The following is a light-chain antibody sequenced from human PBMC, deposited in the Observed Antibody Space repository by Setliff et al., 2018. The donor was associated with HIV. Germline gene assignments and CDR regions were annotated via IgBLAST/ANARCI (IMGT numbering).Light chain of an antibody. Sequence: VLTQPPSASGTPGQRVTISCSGSTSNIGSNTVNGYQHLPGTAPKLLIFNNNQRPSGVPDRFSGSKSGTSASLAISGLQSEDEADYYCATWDASLKTYLLGGGTKVTVL. CDR1: TSNIGSNT. V-gene: IGLV1-44*01. J-gene: IGLJ1*01. CDR3: ATWDASLKTYL. CDR2: NNN.